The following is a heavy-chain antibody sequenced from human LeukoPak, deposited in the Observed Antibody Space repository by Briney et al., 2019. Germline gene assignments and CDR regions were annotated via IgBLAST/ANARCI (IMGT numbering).Heavy chain of an antibody. CDR3: ARVYYGSGSYFDY. D-gene: IGHD3-10*01. CDR2: ISNSGSTI. Sequence: GGSLRLSCAASGFTFSSYEMNWVRQAPGKGLEWVSYISNSGSTIYYADSVKGRFTISRDNAKNSLYLQMNSLRAEDTAVYYCARVYYGSGSYFDYWGQGTLVTVSS. CDR1: GFTFSSYE. J-gene: IGHJ4*02. V-gene: IGHV3-48*03.